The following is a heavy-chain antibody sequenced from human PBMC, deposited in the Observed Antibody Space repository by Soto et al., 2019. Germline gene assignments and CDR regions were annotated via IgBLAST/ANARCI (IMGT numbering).Heavy chain of an antibody. Sequence: NPWETLSLTCTVSGDSVSKYYWNWIRQPAGKGLEWIGRIHSTRSPNYNPSLKSRVTMSVDTSKNQFSLKLNLTSVTAADTAVYYCARSPAYGDYANLDTWGQGTLVTVSS. CDR3: ARSPAYGDYANLDT. D-gene: IGHD4-17*01. V-gene: IGHV4-4*07. CDR2: IHSTRSP. J-gene: IGHJ5*02. CDR1: GDSVSKYY.